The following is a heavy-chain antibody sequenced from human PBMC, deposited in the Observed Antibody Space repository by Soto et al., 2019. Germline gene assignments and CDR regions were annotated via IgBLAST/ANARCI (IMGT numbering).Heavy chain of an antibody. CDR1: GFTFSSYG. CDR2: ISGSGDST. Sequence: GGFLRLSCAASGFTFSSYGRSWVRQAPGKGLEWVPVISGSGDSTYYADSVRGRFTISRDNSKNTLYLQMNSLRAEDTAVYYCAKDRDGAAAGPTKFYGMDVWGQGTTVTVSS. J-gene: IGHJ6*02. V-gene: IGHV3-23*01. CDR3: AKDRDGAAAGPTKFYGMDV. D-gene: IGHD6-13*01.